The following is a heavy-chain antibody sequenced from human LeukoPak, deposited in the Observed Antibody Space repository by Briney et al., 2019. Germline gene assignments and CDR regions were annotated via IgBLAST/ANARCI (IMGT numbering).Heavy chain of an antibody. Sequence: ASVTVSCKASVFTFTSSSVLWLRQARGQPLEWIGWIVVGSGNTNYAQKFQERVTITRDMSTSTAYMEPSSLRSADTAVYYCAAGYPSSGWLHYYYYVMDGWGQGTTVTVSS. D-gene: IGHD6-19*01. CDR1: VFTFTSSS. J-gene: IGHJ6*02. CDR2: IVVGSGNT. CDR3: AAGYPSSGWLHYYYYVMDG. V-gene: IGHV1-58*01.